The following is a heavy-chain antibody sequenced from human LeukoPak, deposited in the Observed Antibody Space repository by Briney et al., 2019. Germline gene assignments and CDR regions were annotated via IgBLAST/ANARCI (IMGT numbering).Heavy chain of an antibody. CDR2: ISGSGGST. CDR3: ARGYCSGGSCYDRYYYYYYGMDV. J-gene: IGHJ6*02. Sequence: QPGGSLRLSCAASGFTFSSYAMSWVRQAPGKGLEWVSAISGSGGSTYYADSVKGRFTISRDNSKNTLYLQMNSLRAEDTAVYYCARGYCSGGSCYDRYYYYYYGMDVWGQGTTVTVSS. CDR1: GFTFSSYA. D-gene: IGHD2-15*01. V-gene: IGHV3-23*01.